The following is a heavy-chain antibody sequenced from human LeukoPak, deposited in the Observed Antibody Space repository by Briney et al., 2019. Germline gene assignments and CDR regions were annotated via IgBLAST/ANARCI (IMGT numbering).Heavy chain of an antibody. CDR2: ISGSGGST. V-gene: IGHV3-23*01. CDR3: AKGSAAAAVTDY. J-gene: IGHJ4*02. Sequence: GSLRLSCAASGFTFSSYAMSWVRQAPGKGLEWVSAISGSGGSTYYADSVKGRFAISRDNSKNTLYLQMNSLRAEDTAVYYCAKGSAAAAVTDYWGQGTLVTVSS. CDR1: GFTFSSYA. D-gene: IGHD6-13*01.